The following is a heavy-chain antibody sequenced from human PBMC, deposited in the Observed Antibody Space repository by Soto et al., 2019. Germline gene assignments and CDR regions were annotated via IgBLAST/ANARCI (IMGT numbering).Heavy chain of an antibody. Sequence: GGSLRLSCAASGFTFSSYGMHWVRQAPGKGLEWVADISYDGSNKYYADSVKGRFTISRDNSKITLYLQMNSLRAEDTAVYYCAKERGSYSYDFWSGYYFNWFDPWGQGTLVTVSS. CDR1: GFTFSSYG. V-gene: IGHV3-30*18. CDR2: ISYDGSNK. D-gene: IGHD3-3*01. CDR3: AKERGSYSYDFWSGYYFNWFDP. J-gene: IGHJ5*02.